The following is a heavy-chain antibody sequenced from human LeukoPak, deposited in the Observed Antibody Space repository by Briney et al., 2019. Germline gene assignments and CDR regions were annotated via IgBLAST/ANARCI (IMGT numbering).Heavy chain of an antibody. D-gene: IGHD3/OR15-3a*01. Sequence: ASVKVSCKASGYTXTGYYIHWVRQAPGQGLEWMGWINPNSGGTNSAQKFQGRVTLTRDTSISTAYMELSSLRSDDTAVYYCARVDFSPRYAMDVWGQGTTVTVSS. J-gene: IGHJ6*02. V-gene: IGHV1-2*02. CDR2: INPNSGGT. CDR1: GYTXTGYY. CDR3: ARVDFSPRYAMDV.